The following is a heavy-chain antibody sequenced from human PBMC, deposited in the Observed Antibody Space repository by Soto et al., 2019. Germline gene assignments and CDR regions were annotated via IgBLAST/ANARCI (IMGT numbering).Heavy chain of an antibody. J-gene: IGHJ3*02. V-gene: IGHV2-5*02. CDR1: GFSLITTGAG. Sequence: QITLKESGPTLVQPTQTLTLTCSFSGFSLITTGAGVGWIRQPPGEAPEWLALIYWDGEKRYSPALKSRLTITKDSSKNQVVLTMTNMDPVDTATYYCARRQSIMIRGANAFDIWGQGTFLSVSS. D-gene: IGHD3-10*01. CDR3: ARRQSIMIRGANAFDI. CDR2: IYWDGEK.